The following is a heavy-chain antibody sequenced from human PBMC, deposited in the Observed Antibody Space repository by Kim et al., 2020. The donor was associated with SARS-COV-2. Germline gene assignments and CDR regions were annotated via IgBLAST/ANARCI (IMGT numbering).Heavy chain of an antibody. Sequence: NYSPSFQGHVTISTDKSISTAYLQWSSLKASDTAMYFCARHGWGDGYHDYWGQGALVTVSS. D-gene: IGHD2-21*01. CDR3: ARHGWGDGYHDY. J-gene: IGHJ4*02. V-gene: IGHV5-10-1*01.